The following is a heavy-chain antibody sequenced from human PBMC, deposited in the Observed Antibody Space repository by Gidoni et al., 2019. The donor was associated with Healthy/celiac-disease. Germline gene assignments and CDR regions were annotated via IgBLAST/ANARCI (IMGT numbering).Heavy chain of an antibody. V-gene: IGHV3-48*02. CDR2: ISSSSSTI. J-gene: IGHJ4*02. Sequence: EVQLVASGGGLVQPGGSLRLSCAASGFTFSSYSMNWVRQAPGKGLDWVSYISSSSSTIYYADSVKGRFTISRDNAKNSLYLQMNSLRDEDTAVYYCARAPSEFPLFFDYWGQGTLVTVSS. CDR3: ARAPSEFPLFFDY. CDR1: GFTFSSYS.